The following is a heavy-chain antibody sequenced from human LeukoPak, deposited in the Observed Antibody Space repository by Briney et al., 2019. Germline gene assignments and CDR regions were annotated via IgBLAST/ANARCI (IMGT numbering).Heavy chain of an antibody. CDR3: ARDYCGGDCFPDY. D-gene: IGHD2-21*02. V-gene: IGHV1-2*06. CDR1: GYTFTGYY. Sequence: ASVKVSCKASGYTFTGYYIHWVRQAPGQGLEWMGRINPNNGGTNYAQKFQGRVTMTRDMSMSTAYMELSRLRSVDTAVYYCARDYCGGDCFPDYWGQGTLVTVSS. CDR2: INPNNGGT. J-gene: IGHJ4*02.